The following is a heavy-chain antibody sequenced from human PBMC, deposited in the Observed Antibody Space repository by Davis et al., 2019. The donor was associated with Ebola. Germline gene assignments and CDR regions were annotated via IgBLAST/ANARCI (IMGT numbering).Heavy chain of an antibody. CDR2: IIPIFGTA. V-gene: IGHV1-69*06. D-gene: IGHD5-24*01. CDR3: AQGDKGLQTAFYYYYGMDV. Sequence: SVKVSCKASGGTFSSYSISWVLQAPGQGLDWMGGIIPIFGTANYAQKFQGRVTITADKSTSTAYMELSSLRSEDTAVYYCAQGDKGLQTAFYYYYGMDVWGQGTTVTVSS. J-gene: IGHJ6*02. CDR1: GGTFSSYS.